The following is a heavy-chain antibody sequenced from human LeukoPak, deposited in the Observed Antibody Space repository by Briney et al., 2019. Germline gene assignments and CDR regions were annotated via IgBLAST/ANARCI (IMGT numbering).Heavy chain of an antibody. Sequence: SETLSLTCTVSGGSISPYYWSWIRQPPGKGLEWIGYIYYSGSTNYNPSLKSRLTISVDTSKNQFSLNLRSVTAADTAVYYCARGTVTTEYFDFWGQGTLVTVSS. D-gene: IGHD4-17*01. J-gene: IGHJ4*02. CDR1: GGSISPYY. CDR3: ARGTVTTEYFDF. V-gene: IGHV4-59*01. CDR2: IYYSGST.